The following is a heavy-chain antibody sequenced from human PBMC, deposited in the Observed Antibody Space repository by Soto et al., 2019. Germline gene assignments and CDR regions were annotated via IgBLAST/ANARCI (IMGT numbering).Heavy chain of an antibody. CDR3: ARRGGVVVVADTFFDY. D-gene: IGHD2-15*01. CDR2: IYPGDSDT. J-gene: IGHJ4*02. V-gene: IGHV5-51*01. Sequence: PGESLKISCKGSGYSFTSYWIGWVRQMPGKGLEWMGIIYPGDSDTRYSPSFQGQVTISADKSISTAYLQWSSLKASDTAMYYCARRGGVVVVADTFFDYWGQGTLVTVSS. CDR1: GYSFTSYW.